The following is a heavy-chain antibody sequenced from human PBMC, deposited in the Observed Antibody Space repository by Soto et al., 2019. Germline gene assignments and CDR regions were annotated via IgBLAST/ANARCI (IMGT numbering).Heavy chain of an antibody. CDR2: IYSGDST. Sequence: DVQLVETGGGLIQPGGSLRLSCAASGFTVSGNFMSWVRQAPGKGLEWVSIIYSGDSTYYADSVKGRFTISRHNSKNTLYLQMNSLRAEDTAVYYCASRFSSGWSALDYWGQGTLVTVSS. D-gene: IGHD6-13*01. CDR3: ASRFSSGWSALDY. CDR1: GFTVSGNF. J-gene: IGHJ4*02. V-gene: IGHV3-53*02.